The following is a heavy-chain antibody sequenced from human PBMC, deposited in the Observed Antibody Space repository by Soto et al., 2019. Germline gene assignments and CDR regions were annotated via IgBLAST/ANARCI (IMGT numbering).Heavy chain of an antibody. J-gene: IGHJ4*02. CDR3: ARHGAWAPLD. CDR1: GDSISSSHHY. CDR2: TYYRGST. D-gene: IGHD3-16*01. Sequence: QLQLQESGPGLVKPSETLSLTCTFSGDSISSSHHYWAWVRQPPGKGLEWIVSTYYRGSTFYSPSLRGRVTTAVETSRTRLSLKLKSVTAADTAVYFCARHGAWAPLDWGQGTLVTVSS. V-gene: IGHV4-39*01.